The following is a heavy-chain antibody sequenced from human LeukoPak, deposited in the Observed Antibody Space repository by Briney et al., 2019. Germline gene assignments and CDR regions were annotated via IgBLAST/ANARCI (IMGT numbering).Heavy chain of an antibody. CDR3: ARLEGIAAAGT. CDR2: IYYSGST. Sequence: SETLSLTCTVSGGSISSSSYYWGWSRQPPGKGLEWIGSIYYSGSTYYNPSLKSRVTISVDTSKNQFSLKLSSVTAADTAVYYCARLEGIAAAGTWGQGTLVTVSS. V-gene: IGHV4-39*01. D-gene: IGHD6-13*01. J-gene: IGHJ4*02. CDR1: GGSISSSSYY.